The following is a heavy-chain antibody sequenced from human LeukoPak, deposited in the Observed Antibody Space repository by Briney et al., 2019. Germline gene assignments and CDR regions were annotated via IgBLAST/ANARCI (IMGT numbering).Heavy chain of an antibody. J-gene: IGHJ5*02. D-gene: IGHD6-13*01. CDR3: ARRGYSSRSCWFDP. CDR1: GGSFSGYY. Sequence: SETLSLTCAVYGGSFSGYYWGWIRQPPGKGLEWIESIYYSGSTYYNPSLKSRVTISVDTSKNQFSLKLSSVTAADTAVYYCARRGYSSRSCWFDPWGQGTLVTVSS. V-gene: IGHV4-39*01. CDR2: IYYSGST.